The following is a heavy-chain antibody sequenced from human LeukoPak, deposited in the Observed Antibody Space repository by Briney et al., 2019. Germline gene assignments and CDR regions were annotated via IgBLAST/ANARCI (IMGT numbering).Heavy chain of an antibody. CDR2: IYYSVST. D-gene: IGHD4-11*01. V-gene: IGHV4-59*12. J-gene: IGHJ4*02. Sequence: SETLSLTCTVSGGSISSYYWSWIRQPPGKGLEWIGYIYYSVSTNYNPSLKSRVTISVDTSKNQFSLKLSSVTAADTAVYYCASDMTTVSSYWGQGTLVTVSS. CDR1: GGSISSYY. CDR3: ASDMTTVSSY.